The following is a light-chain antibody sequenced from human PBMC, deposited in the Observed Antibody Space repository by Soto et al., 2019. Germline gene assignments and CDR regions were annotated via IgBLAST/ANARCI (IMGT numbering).Light chain of an antibody. CDR1: SSDVGGYNY. Sequence: QSALTQPASVSGSPGQSIAISCTGTSSDVGGYNYVSWYQQLPGKAPELLISEVSNRPSGVSHRFSGSKSGNTASLTISGLQAEDEADYYCSSYRTGGPFVFGTGTKLTVL. CDR2: EVS. V-gene: IGLV2-14*01. J-gene: IGLJ1*01. CDR3: SSYRTGGPFV.